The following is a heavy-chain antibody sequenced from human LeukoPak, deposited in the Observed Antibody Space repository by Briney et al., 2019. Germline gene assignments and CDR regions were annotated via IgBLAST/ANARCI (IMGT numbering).Heavy chain of an antibody. V-gene: IGHV1-2*02. CDR3: ASYGSGSYYQRRYYHYYYYMDV. D-gene: IGHD3-10*01. Sequence: ASVKVSCKASGYTFTGYYMHWVRQAPGQGLEWMGWINPNSGGTNYAQKFQGRVTMTRDTSISTAYMELSRLRSDDTAVYYCASYGSGSYYQRRYYHYYYYMDVWGKGTTVTVSS. J-gene: IGHJ6*03. CDR2: INPNSGGT. CDR1: GYTFTGYY.